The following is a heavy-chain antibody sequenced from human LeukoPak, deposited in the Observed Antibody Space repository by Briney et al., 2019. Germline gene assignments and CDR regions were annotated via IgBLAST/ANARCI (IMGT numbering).Heavy chain of an antibody. CDR3: ARYSGDYGGSIYFFDY. J-gene: IGHJ4*02. CDR1: GFIVSDHY. D-gene: IGHD4-23*01. CDR2: MYSSGNI. Sequence: GGSLRLSCAASGFIVSDHYMGWVRQAPGKGLDWVSVMYSSGNIHYADSVEGRFTISRDNSKNTLYLQMNSVRAEDTAVYYCARYSGDYGGSIYFFDYWGQGTLVTVSS. V-gene: IGHV3-53*01.